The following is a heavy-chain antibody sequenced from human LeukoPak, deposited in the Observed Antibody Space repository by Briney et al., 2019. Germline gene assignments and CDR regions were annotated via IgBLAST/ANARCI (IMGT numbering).Heavy chain of an antibody. V-gene: IGHV3-33*01. Sequence: PGRSLRLSCAASGFSFSTYGMHWVRQAPGKGLEWVAVIWYDGNNIYYADSVKGRFTISRDNSKNTLFLQMNSLRAEDSAVYYCARAPPYCSGGACYFDYWGQGTLVTVSS. CDR3: ARAPPYCSGGACYFDY. CDR1: GFSFSTYG. J-gene: IGHJ4*02. CDR2: IWYDGNNI. D-gene: IGHD2-15*01.